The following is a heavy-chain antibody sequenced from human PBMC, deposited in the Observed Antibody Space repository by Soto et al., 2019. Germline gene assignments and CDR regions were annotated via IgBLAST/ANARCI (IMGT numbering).Heavy chain of an antibody. J-gene: IGHJ3*02. V-gene: IGHV1-69*13. CDR3: ASDSYRGYSGYDFTPDAFDI. D-gene: IGHD5-12*01. Sequence: RASVKVSCKASGGTFSSYAISWVRQAPGQGLEWMGGIIPIFGTANYAQKFQGRVTITADESTSTAYMELSSLRSEDTAVYYCASDSYRGYSGYDFTPDAFDIWGQGTMVTVSS. CDR1: GGTFSSYA. CDR2: IIPIFGTA.